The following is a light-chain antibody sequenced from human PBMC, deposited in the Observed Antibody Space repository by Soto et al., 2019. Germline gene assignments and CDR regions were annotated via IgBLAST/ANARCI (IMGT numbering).Light chain of an antibody. CDR3: LQYRTWPSLYT. CDR2: EAS. CDR1: QSVCSY. Sequence: EIVMTQSPATLSVSLGERVTLSCRASQSVCSYLAWYQQKPGQAPRLLIFEASTQANDIPDRFSGSGSGTDFSITISSLPTADLAVYYCLQYRTWPSLYTFRQRIKLEIK. J-gene: IGKJ2*01. V-gene: IGKV3-15*01.